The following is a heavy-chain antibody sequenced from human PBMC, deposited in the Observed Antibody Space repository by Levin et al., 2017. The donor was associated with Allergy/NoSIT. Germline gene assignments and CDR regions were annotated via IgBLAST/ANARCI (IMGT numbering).Heavy chain of an antibody. V-gene: IGHV4-34*01. Sequence: RSSETLSLTCAVYGGSLSGYYWSWIRQPPGKGLEWIGEINHSGSTTYNPSLKSRVTISVDTSKNQFSLRLSPVTAADTAVYYCASYLYGGLDYWGRGTLVTVSS. CDR3: ASYLYGGLDY. CDR1: GGSLSGYY. D-gene: IGHD3-16*01. CDR2: INHSGST. J-gene: IGHJ4*02.